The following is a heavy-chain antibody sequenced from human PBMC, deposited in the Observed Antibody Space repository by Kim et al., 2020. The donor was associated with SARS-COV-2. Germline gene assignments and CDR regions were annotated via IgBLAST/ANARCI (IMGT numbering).Heavy chain of an antibody. CDR3: ARALFVRAGTGVSPTGY. Sequence: ASVKVSCKASGYTFTGYYMHWVRQAPGQGLEWMGWINPNSGGTNYAQKFQGRVTMTRDTSISTAYMELSRLRSDDTAVYYCARALFVRAGTGVSPTGYWGQGTLVTVSS. D-gene: IGHD6-13*01. CDR2: INPNSGGT. J-gene: IGHJ4*02. V-gene: IGHV1-2*02. CDR1: GYTFTGYY.